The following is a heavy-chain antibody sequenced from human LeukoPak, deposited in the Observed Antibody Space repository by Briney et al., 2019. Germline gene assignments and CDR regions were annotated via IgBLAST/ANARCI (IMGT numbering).Heavy chain of an antibody. V-gene: IGHV3-74*01. CDR3: ARGTTGSRFYFDF. CDR2: INLDGSST. D-gene: IGHD1-1*01. CDR1: GFTFSSYW. Sequence: PGGALRLSCGASGFTFSSYWMHWVRQAPGEGLVWVSRINLDGSSTYYADSVKGRFTISRDNAKNMLYLQMNSLRAEDTAVYYCARGTTGSRFYFDFWGQGTLVTVSS. J-gene: IGHJ4*02.